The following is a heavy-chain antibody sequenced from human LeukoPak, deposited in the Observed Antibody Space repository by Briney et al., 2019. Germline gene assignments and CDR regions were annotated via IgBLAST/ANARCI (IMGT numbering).Heavy chain of an antibody. CDR3: ASPLHQLLQKPHYYYYYYGMDV. CDR2: IIPIFGTA. V-gene: IGHV1-69*13. J-gene: IGHJ6*02. CDR1: GGTFSSYA. Sequence: ASVKVSCKASGGTFSSYAISWVRQAPGQGLEWMGGIIPIFGTANYAQKFQGRVTITADESTSTAYMELSSLRSEDTAVYYCASPLHQLLQKPHYYYYYYGMDVWGQGTTVTVSS. D-gene: IGHD2-2*01.